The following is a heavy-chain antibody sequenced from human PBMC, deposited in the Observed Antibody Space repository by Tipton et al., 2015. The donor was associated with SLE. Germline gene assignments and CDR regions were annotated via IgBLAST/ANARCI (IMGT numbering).Heavy chain of an antibody. V-gene: IGHV4-59*08. CDR2: VHSSGST. Sequence: TLSLTCTVSGGSISSHYWSWIRQPPGKRLEWIGHVHSSGSTFYNPSLKSQVTISLDTSKNQVSLKVSSVTAADTAVYYCARRFRDSYYFDYWGQGTLVTVSS. CDR3: ARRFRDSYYFDY. CDR1: GGSISSHY. J-gene: IGHJ4*02.